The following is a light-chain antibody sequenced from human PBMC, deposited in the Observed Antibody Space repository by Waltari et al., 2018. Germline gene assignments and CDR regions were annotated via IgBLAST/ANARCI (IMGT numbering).Light chain of an antibody. V-gene: IGLV1-40*01. CDR2: GNS. CDR1: SSNIGAGYD. J-gene: IGLJ1*01. Sequence: QSVLTQPPSVSGAPGQRVTISCTGSSSNIGAGYDVHWYQQLPGTAPKLLIYGNSNRPSGVPDRFSGSKYGTSASLAITGLQAEDEADYYCQSYDSSLGALYVFGTGTKVTVL. CDR3: QSYDSSLGALYV.